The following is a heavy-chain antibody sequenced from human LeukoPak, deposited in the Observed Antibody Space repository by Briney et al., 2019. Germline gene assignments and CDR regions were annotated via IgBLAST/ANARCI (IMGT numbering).Heavy chain of an antibody. Sequence: GGSLRLSCAASGIIFRSYWMSWVRQAPGKGLEWLANINEDGSGKYYVDSVKDRFTMSRDNAKNSLYLQMISLRVEDTAVYYWLVSEIARNLETDHWGQGTLVTVSS. D-gene: IGHD3-3*01. V-gene: IGHV3-7*01. CDR2: INEDGSGK. CDR1: GIIFRSYW. CDR3: LVSEIARNLETDH. J-gene: IGHJ4*02.